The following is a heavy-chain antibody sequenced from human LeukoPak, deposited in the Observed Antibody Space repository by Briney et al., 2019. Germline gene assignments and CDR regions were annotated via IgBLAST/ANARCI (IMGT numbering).Heavy chain of an antibody. CDR1: GGSFSGYY. V-gene: IGHV4-34*01. D-gene: IGHD5-18*01. CDR2: INHSGST. J-gene: IGHJ4*02. CDR3: ARGERGYSYGKTFDY. Sequence: SETLSLTCAVYGGSFSGYYWSWIRQPPGKGLERIGEINHSGSTNYNPSLKSRVTISVDTSKNQFSLKLSSVTAADTAVYYCARGERGYSYGKTFDYWGQGTLVTVSS.